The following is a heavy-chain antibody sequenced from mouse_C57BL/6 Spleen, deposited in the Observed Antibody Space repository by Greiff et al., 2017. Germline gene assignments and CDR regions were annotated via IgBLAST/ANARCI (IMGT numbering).Heavy chain of an antibody. CDR1: GFTFSSYA. V-gene: IGHV5-4*01. CDR2: ISDGGSYT. D-gene: IGHD4-1*01. CDR3: ARDLELGRFAY. J-gene: IGHJ3*01. Sequence: EVKLVESGGGLVKPGGSLKLSCAASGFTFSSYAMSWVRQTPEKRLEWVATISDGGSYTYYPDNVQGRFTISRDNAKNNLYLQMSHLKSEDTAMYYCARDLELGRFAYWGQGTLVTVSA.